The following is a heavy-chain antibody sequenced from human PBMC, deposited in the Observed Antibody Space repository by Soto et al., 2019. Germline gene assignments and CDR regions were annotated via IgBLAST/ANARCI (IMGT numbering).Heavy chain of an antibody. J-gene: IGHJ3*02. Sequence: PGGSLRLSCAASGFTFSSYSMNWVRQAPGKGLEWVSSISSSSSYIYYADSVKGRFTISSDNAKNSLYLQMNSLRAEDTAVYYCARVWVYYYDSSGYSAFDIWGQGTMVTVSS. CDR3: ARVWVYYYDSSGYSAFDI. CDR2: ISSSSSYI. D-gene: IGHD3-22*01. CDR1: GFTFSSYS. V-gene: IGHV3-21*01.